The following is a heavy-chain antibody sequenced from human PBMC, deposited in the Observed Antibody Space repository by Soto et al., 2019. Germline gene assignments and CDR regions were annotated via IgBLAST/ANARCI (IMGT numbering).Heavy chain of an antibody. Sequence: EVQLLESGEGLVQPGGSLRLSCAASGFTFSSYAMSWVRQAPGKGLEWVSANSGSGGSTYYADSVKGRFTISRDNSKNTLYLQMNSLRAEDTAVYYCAKGDYDIMTGYYFEYFEHWGQGTLVTVSS. J-gene: IGHJ1*01. CDR1: GFTFSSYA. CDR3: AKGDYDIMTGYYFEYFEH. V-gene: IGHV3-23*01. D-gene: IGHD3-9*01. CDR2: NSGSGGST.